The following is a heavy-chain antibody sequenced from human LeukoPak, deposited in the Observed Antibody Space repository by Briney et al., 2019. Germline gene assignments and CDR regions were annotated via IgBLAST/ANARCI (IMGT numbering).Heavy chain of an antibody. CDR1: GGTFISYA. J-gene: IGHJ4*02. Sequence: SVKVSCKASGGTFISYAIIWVRQAPGQGLEWMGRIIPILGIANYAQKFQGRVTITADKSTSTAYMELSSLRSEDTAVYYCARDYYDSSLFNYWGQGTLVTVSS. CDR3: ARDYYDSSLFNY. D-gene: IGHD3-22*01. CDR2: IIPILGIA. V-gene: IGHV1-69*04.